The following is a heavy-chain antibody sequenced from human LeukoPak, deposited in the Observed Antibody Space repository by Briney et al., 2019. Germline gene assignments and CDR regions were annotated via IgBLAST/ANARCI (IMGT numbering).Heavy chain of an antibody. CDR1: GYTFTSYG. V-gene: IGHV1-18*01. Sequence: ASVKVSCKPSGYTFTSYGISWVRQAPGQGLEWVGWIAAYQGKIAYAQKFQGRVTMTTDTSTSAAYMELRSLRSDDTAVYYCARDGIEYGSGYFYSIGIDVWGQGTTVTVSS. CDR3: ARDGIEYGSGYFYSIGIDV. CDR2: IAAYQGKI. D-gene: IGHD3-10*01. J-gene: IGHJ6*02.